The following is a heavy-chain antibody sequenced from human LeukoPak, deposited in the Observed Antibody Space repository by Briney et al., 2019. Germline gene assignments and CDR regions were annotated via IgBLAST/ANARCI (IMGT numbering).Heavy chain of an antibody. D-gene: IGHD6-19*01. CDR3: ARVIRDIAVAGNGGDY. CDR2: ISGSGGST. Sequence: GWSLRLSCAASGFTFSSYAMSWVRQAPGKGLEWVSAISGSGGSTYYADSVKGRFTISRDNSKNSLYLQMNSLRAEDTAVYYCARVIRDIAVAGNGGDYWGQGTLVTVSS. J-gene: IGHJ4*02. CDR1: GFTFSSYA. V-gene: IGHV3-23*01.